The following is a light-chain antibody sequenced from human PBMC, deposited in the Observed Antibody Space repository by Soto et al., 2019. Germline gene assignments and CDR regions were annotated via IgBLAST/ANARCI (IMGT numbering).Light chain of an antibody. CDR1: QSVSSSY. Sequence: EIVLTQSPGTLSLSPRERATLSRRASQSVSSSYLAWYQQKPGQAPRLLIYGTSSRATGIPDRFSGSGSGTDFTLSISRLEPEDFAVYYCQQYGSLPRTFGQGTKVDIK. J-gene: IGKJ1*01. CDR2: GTS. V-gene: IGKV3-20*01. CDR3: QQYGSLPRT.